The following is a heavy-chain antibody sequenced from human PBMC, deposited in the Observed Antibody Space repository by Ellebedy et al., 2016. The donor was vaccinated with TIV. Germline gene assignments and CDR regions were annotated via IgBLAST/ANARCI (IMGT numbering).Heavy chain of an antibody. CDR2: IWYDGSNK. D-gene: IGHD5-24*01. V-gene: IGHV3-33*01. CDR3: ARRQFYMSDY. CDR1: GFTFSSYG. Sequence: GESLKISCAASGFTFSSYGMHWVRQAPGKGLEWVAVIWYDGSNKYYADSVKCRFTISRDNSKNTLYLQMNSLTFEDTAVYYCARRQFYMSDYWGQGTLVTVSS. J-gene: IGHJ4*02.